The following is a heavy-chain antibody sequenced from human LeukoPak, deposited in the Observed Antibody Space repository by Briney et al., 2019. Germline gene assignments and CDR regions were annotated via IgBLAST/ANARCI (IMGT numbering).Heavy chain of an antibody. CDR1: GGSFSGYY. Sequence: SETLSLTCAVYGGSFSGYYWSWIGQPPGKGLEWIGEINHSGSTNYNPSLKSRVTISVDTSKNQFSLKLSSVTAADTAVYYCARGRGYVLRFLEWLCYFDYWGQGTLVTVSS. CDR2: INHSGST. D-gene: IGHD3-3*01. J-gene: IGHJ4*02. V-gene: IGHV4-34*01. CDR3: ARGRGYVLRFLEWLCYFDY.